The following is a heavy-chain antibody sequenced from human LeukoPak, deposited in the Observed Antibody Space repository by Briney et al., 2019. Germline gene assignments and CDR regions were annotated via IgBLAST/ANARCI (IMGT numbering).Heavy chain of an antibody. D-gene: IGHD3-16*02. V-gene: IGHV4-59*01. Sequence: SETLSLNCTVSGGSICTYHWTWIPQPPGKGLEGIGYIYYSGDTNYNSSLESRVTISIDTSKNQFSLQLSSVAAADTAVYCCARATATYPALGGVIGTDIYGLDVWGQGTTVTVTS. CDR1: GGSICTYH. CDR3: ARATATYPALGGVIGTDIYGLDV. CDR2: IYYSGDT. J-gene: IGHJ6*02.